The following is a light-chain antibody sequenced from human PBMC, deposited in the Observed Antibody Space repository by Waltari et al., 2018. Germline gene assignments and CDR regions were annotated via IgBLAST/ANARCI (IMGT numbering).Light chain of an antibody. CDR2: DVS. Sequence: QSALTQPASVSGTPGQSITISCTGTSSDVGGYNYVSWYQQHPGKAPKLMIYDVSNRPSGVSTRFSGSKSGNTASLTISGLQAEYEADYYCSSYTSSSNWVFGGGTKLTVL. J-gene: IGLJ3*02. CDR1: SSDVGGYNY. CDR3: SSYTSSSNWV. V-gene: IGLV2-14*03.